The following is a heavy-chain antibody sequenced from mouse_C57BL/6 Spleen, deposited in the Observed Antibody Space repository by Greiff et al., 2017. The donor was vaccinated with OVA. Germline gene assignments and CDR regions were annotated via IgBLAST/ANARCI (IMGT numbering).Heavy chain of an antibody. J-gene: IGHJ1*03. D-gene: IGHD1-1*01. CDR1: GYTFTSYW. V-gene: IGHV1-7*01. CDR3: ARGSSWYFDV. CDR2: INPSSGYT. Sequence: VQVVESGAELAKPGASVKLSCKASGYTFTSYWMHWVKQRPGQGLEWIGYINPSSGYTKYNQKFKDKATLTADKSSSTAYMQLSSLTYEDSAVYYCARGSSWYFDVWGTGTTVTVSS.